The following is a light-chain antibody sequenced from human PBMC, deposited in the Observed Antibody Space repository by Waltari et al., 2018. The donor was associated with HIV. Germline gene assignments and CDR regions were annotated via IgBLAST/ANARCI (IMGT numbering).Light chain of an antibody. CDR3: AAWDDNLDAAL. CDR1: RSHIGSNP. Sequence: HSALTQPPSASGTPGQRVTISCSGGRSHIGSNPVIWYHQVPGTDTKLLIYKNNQRPSGVPDRFSGSKSGTSASLAISGLQSEDEADYFCAAWDDNLDAALFGGGTKLTVL. CDR2: KNN. V-gene: IGLV1-44*01. J-gene: IGLJ2*01.